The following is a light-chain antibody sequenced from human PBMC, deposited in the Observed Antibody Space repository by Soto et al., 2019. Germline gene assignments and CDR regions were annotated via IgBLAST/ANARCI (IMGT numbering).Light chain of an antibody. CDR3: TSYTSSSTQV. V-gene: IGLV2-14*03. Sequence: QAVVTQPASVSGSPGQSITISCTGTSSDVGGYDYVSWYQHHPGKAPKLMIYDVSNRPSGVSTRFSGSKSGNTASLTISGLQAEDEADYYCTSYTSSSTQVFGTGTKLTVL. CDR1: SSDVGGYDY. CDR2: DVS. J-gene: IGLJ1*01.